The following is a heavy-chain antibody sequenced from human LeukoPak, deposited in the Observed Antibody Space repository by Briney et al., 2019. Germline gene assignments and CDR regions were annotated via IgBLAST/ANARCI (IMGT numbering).Heavy chain of an antibody. CDR1: GYTFTGYY. V-gene: IGHV1-2*02. CDR2: INPNSGGT. J-gene: IGHJ4*02. D-gene: IGHD3-10*01. Sequence: GASVKVSCKASGYTFTGYYMHWVRQAPGQGVERRGWINPNSGGTNYAQKFQGRVTMTRDTSISTAYMELSRLRSDDTAVYYCARDKGGSGTGIDYWGQGTLVTVSS. CDR3: ARDKGGSGTGIDY.